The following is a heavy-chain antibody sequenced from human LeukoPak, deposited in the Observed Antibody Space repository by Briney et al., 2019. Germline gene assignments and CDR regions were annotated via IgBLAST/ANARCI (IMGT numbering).Heavy chain of an antibody. CDR1: GFTFSDYY. J-gene: IGHJ4*02. D-gene: IGHD6-19*01. CDR3: AKATVAGTK. V-gene: IGHV3-30*18. CDR2: ISYDGSNK. Sequence: GGSLRLSCAASGFTFSDYYMSWIRQAPGKGLEWVAVISYDGSNKYYADSVKGRFTISRDNSKNTLYLQMNSLRAEDTAVYYCAKATVAGTKWGQGTLVTVSS.